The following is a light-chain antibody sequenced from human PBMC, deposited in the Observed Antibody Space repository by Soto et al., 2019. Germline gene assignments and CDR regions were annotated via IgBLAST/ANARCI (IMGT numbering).Light chain of an antibody. J-gene: IGLJ2*01. CDR2: LNSDGSH. Sequence: QLVLTQSPSASASLGASVKLTCTLSSGHSSYAIAWHQQQPEKGPRYLMKLNSDGSHSKGDGIPDRFSGSSSGAERYLTISSLQSEDGADYYCQTWGTAIVVFGGGTKLTVL. V-gene: IGLV4-69*01. CDR1: SGHSSYA. CDR3: QTWGTAIVV.